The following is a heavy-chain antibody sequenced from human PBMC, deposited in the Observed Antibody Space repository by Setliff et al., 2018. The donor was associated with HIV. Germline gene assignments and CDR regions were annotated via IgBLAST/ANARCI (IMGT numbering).Heavy chain of an antibody. CDR2: ISWNSGSI. Sequence: GGSLRLSCAASGFTFDDYAMHWVRQAPGKGLEWVSGISWNSGSIGYADSVKGRFTISRDNAKNSLYLQMNSLRAEDMALYYCARYSHGSGSYLGKFDYWGQGTLVTVSS. CDR1: GFTFDDYA. CDR3: ARYSHGSGSYLGKFDY. D-gene: IGHD3-10*01. V-gene: IGHV3-9*03. J-gene: IGHJ4*02.